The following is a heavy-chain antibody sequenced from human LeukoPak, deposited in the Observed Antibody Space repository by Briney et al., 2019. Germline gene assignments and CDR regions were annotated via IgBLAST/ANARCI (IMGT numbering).Heavy chain of an antibody. CDR3: AREHINYDILTGYDGDY. V-gene: IGHV3-48*04. CDR1: GFTFSSYS. J-gene: IGHJ4*02. CDR2: ISSSSSTI. Sequence: GGSLRLSCAASGFTFSSYSMNWVRQAPGKGLEWVSYISSSSSTIYYADSVKGRFTISRDNAKNSLYLQMNSLRAEDTAVYYCAREHINYDILTGYDGDYWGQGTLVTVSS. D-gene: IGHD3-9*01.